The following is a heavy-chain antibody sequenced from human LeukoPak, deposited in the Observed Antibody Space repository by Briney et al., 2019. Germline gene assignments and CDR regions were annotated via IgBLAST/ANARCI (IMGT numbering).Heavy chain of an antibody. Sequence: ETLSLTCAVYGGSFSGYYWSWVRQAPGKGLEWVANIKQDGSEKYYVDSVKGRFTISRDNAKNSLYLQMNSLRAEDTAVYYCARGIRYFDWLSGTESYYFDYWGQGTLVTVSS. J-gene: IGHJ4*02. D-gene: IGHD3-9*01. CDR3: ARGIRYFDWLSGTESYYFDY. CDR1: GGSFSGYY. V-gene: IGHV3-7*01. CDR2: IKQDGSEK.